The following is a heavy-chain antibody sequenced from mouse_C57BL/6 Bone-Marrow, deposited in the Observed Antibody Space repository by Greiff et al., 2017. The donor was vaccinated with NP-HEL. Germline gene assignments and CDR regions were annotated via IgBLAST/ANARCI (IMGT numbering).Heavy chain of an antibody. CDR1: GFSLTSYG. J-gene: IGHJ3*01. CDR3: ARDYDWDFAY. Sequence: VMLVESGPGLVQPSQSLSITCTVSGFSLTSYGVHWVRQSPGKGLEWLGVIWSGGSTDYNAAFISRLSISKDNSKSQVFFKMNSLQADDTAIYYCARDYDWDFAYWGQGTLVTVSA. D-gene: IGHD2-4*01. CDR2: IWSGGST. V-gene: IGHV2-2*01.